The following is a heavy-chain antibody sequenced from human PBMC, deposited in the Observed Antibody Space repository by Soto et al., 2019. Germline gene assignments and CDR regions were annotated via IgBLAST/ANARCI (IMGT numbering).Heavy chain of an antibody. D-gene: IGHD1-7*01. J-gene: IGHJ4*02. V-gene: IGHV3-30*18. CDR2: ISYDGSSE. CDR3: AKNRRPTGTKGALEN. Sequence: GGSLRLSCAASGFILRSIGMHWVRQAPGRGLEWVAVISYDGSSEWYADSVKGRFTIARDLSKNTLYLQMNSLTVDDTAVYYCAKNRRPTGTKGALENWGRGTLVTVSS. CDR1: GFILRSIG.